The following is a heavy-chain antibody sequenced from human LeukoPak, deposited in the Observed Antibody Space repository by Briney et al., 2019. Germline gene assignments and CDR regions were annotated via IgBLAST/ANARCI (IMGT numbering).Heavy chain of an antibody. CDR3: ASPSLLSKQWLVREGAFDI. Sequence: SETLSLTCAVSGGSISSANWWSWVRQPPGKGLEWIGSIYYSGSTYYNPSLKIRVTISVDTSKNQFSLKLSSVTAADTAVYYCASPSLLSKQWLVREGAFDIWGQGTMVTVSS. CDR1: GGSISSANW. CDR2: IYYSGST. J-gene: IGHJ3*02. V-gene: IGHV4-39*01. D-gene: IGHD6-19*01.